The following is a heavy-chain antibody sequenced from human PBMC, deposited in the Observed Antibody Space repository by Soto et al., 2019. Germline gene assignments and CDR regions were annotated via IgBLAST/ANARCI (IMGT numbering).Heavy chain of an antibody. V-gene: IGHV1-18*04. CDR3: ARSPAYYYDSSGYLY. Sequence: GASVKVSCTASGYTFTSYGISWVRQAPGQGLEWMGWISAYNGNTNYAQKLQGRVTMTTDTSTSTAYMELRSLRSDDTAVYYCARSPAYYYDSSGYLYWGQGTLVTV. CDR2: ISAYNGNT. J-gene: IGHJ4*02. CDR1: GYTFTSYG. D-gene: IGHD3-22*01.